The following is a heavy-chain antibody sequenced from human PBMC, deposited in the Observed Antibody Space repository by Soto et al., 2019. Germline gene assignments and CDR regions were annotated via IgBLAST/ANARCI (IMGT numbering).Heavy chain of an antibody. D-gene: IGHD3-10*01. CDR3: ARGGSGTYKLDN. Sequence: EVQLVESGGGLLQPGGSLRLSCEASGFTFSSHWMHWVRQTPGKGLVWVSRVNFDGTTTNYADSVKGPLTISRDNAKNTVYLQMNSLRAEDTAVYYCARGGSGTYKLDNWGQGTLVTVSA. CDR2: VNFDGTTT. V-gene: IGHV3-74*01. CDR1: GFTFSSHW. J-gene: IGHJ4*02.